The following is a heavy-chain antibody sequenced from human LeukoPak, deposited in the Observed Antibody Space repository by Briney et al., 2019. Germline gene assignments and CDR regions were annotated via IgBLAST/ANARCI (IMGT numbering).Heavy chain of an antibody. D-gene: IGHD3-22*01. CDR2: ISVSGAST. J-gene: IGHJ4*02. Sequence: GGSLRLSCEASGFTFNNYAMGWVRQAPGKGLEWVSAISVSGASTYYADSVKGRFTISRDNSKNTLYLQMNSLRAEDTAVYYCARATYYYDSSGYYVFYFDNWGQGTLVTVSS. CDR3: ARATYYYDSSGYYVFYFDN. V-gene: IGHV3-23*01. CDR1: GFTFNNYA.